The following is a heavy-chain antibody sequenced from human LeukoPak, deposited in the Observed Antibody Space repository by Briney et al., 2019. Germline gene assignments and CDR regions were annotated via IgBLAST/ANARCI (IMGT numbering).Heavy chain of an antibody. J-gene: IGHJ4*02. CDR1: GASISSGSYY. D-gene: IGHD3-22*01. Sequence: SETLSLTCTVSGASISSGSYYWSWIRQPPGKGLEWIGYIYFSGSTNYNPSLKSRVTISVDTSKNQFSLKLSSVTAADTAVYYCARGRYYYDSSGPMYYFDYWGQGTLVTVSS. V-gene: IGHV4-61*01. CDR2: IYFSGST. CDR3: ARGRYYYDSSGPMYYFDY.